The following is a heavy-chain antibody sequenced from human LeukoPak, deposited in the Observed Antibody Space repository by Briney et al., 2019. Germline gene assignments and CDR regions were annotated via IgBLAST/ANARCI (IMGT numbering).Heavy chain of an antibody. CDR1: GFTSSSYE. V-gene: IGHV3-48*03. CDR3: AELGITMIGGV. D-gene: IGHD3-10*02. J-gene: IGHJ6*04. CDR2: ISSSGSTI. Sequence: GGSLRLSCAASGFTSSSYEMDWVRQAPGKGLEWVSYISSSGSTIYYADSVKGRFTISRDNAKNSLYLQMNSLRAEDTAVYYCAELGITMIGGVWGKGTTVTISS.